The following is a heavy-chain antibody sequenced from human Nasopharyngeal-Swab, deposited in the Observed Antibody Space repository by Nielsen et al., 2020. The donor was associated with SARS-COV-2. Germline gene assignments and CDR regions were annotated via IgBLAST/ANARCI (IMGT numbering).Heavy chain of an antibody. J-gene: IGHJ4*02. V-gene: IGHV3-23*01. CDR1: GFTFSSYA. Sequence: GESLKISWAASGFTFSSYAMSWVRQAPGKGLEWVSAISGSGGSTYYADSVKGRFTISRDNSKNTLYLQMNSLRAEDTAVYYCAKDYYDSSGYYYVWGQGTLVTVSS. CDR2: ISGSGGST. D-gene: IGHD3-22*01. CDR3: AKDYYDSSGYYYV.